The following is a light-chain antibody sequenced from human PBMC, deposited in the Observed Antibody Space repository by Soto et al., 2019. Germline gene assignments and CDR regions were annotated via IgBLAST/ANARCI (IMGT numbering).Light chain of an antibody. CDR3: QHYNNWPLT. J-gene: IGKJ4*01. CDR1: RSVSSN. V-gene: IGKV3-15*01. CDR2: GAS. Sequence: EIVMTQSPATLSVSPGERSTLCCMSIRSVSSNLAWYQQKPGQAPRLLIYGASTRATGIPARFSGSGSGTEFTLTISSLQSEDFAVYYCQHYNNWPLTFGGGTKVDIK.